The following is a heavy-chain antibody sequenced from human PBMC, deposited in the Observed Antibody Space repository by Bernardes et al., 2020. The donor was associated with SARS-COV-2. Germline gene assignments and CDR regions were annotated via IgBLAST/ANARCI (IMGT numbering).Heavy chain of an antibody. CDR2: IIPILGIA. V-gene: IGHV1-69*02. CDR3: ARVGWSHDFWSGSKYYFDY. J-gene: IGHJ4*02. CDR1: GGTFSSYT. D-gene: IGHD3-3*01. Sequence: SVKVSCKASGGTFSSYTISWVRQAPGQGLEWMGRIIPILGIANYAQKFQGRVTITADKSTSTAYMELSSLRSEDTAVYYCARVGWSHDFWSGSKYYFDYWGQGTLVTVSS.